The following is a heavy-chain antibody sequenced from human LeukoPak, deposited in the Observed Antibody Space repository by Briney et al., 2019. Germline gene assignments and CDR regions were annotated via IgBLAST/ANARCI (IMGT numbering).Heavy chain of an antibody. J-gene: IGHJ4*02. CDR2: IYPGDSDT. CDR1: GYSFTNYW. D-gene: IGHD4-23*01. CDR3: ARGNNDYGGNLYYFDY. Sequence: GESLKISCKGSGYSFTNYWIGWVRQMPGKGLEWMGIIYPGDSDTRYSPSFQGQVTISADKSISTAYLQWSSLKASDTAMYYCARGNNDYGGNLYYFDYWGQGTLVTVSS. V-gene: IGHV5-51*01.